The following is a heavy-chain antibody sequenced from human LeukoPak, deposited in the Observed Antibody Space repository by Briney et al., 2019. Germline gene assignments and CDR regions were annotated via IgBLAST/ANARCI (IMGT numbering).Heavy chain of an antibody. CDR3: ARDSFALFGIVMVRGVLLPNFDY. Sequence: ASVKVSRKASGYTFTSYGISWVRQAPGQGLEWMGWISAYNGNTNYAQKLQGRVTMTTDTSTSTAYMELRSLRSDDTAVYYCARDSFALFGIVMVRGVLLPNFDYWGQGTLVTVSS. V-gene: IGHV1-18*01. D-gene: IGHD3-10*01. CDR1: GYTFTSYG. J-gene: IGHJ4*02. CDR2: ISAYNGNT.